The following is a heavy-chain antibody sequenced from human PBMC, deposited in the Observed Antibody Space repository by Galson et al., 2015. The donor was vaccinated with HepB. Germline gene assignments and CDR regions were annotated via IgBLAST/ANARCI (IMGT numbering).Heavy chain of an antibody. CDR1: GFTFSSYW. J-gene: IGHJ4*02. D-gene: IGHD6-13*01. Sequence: SLRLSCAASGFTFSSYWMSWVRQAPGKGLEWVANIKQDGSEKYYVDSVKGRFTISRDNAKNSLYLQMNSLRAEDTAVYYCARESGLAAAAYYFDYWGQGALVTVSS. CDR2: IKQDGSEK. V-gene: IGHV3-7*03. CDR3: ARESGLAAAAYYFDY.